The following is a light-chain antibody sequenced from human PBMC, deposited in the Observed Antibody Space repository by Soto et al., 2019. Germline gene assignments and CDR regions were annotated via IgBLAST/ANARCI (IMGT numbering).Light chain of an antibody. Sequence: AIRMTQSPSSFSASTGDRVTITCRASQGISSYLAWYQQKPGKAPKLLIYAASTLQSGVPSRFSGSGSGTDFTLTISCLQSEDFATYYCQQYYSYPPSFTFGPGTKWISN. J-gene: IGKJ3*01. CDR1: QGISSY. CDR3: QQYYSYPPSFT. V-gene: IGKV1-8*01. CDR2: AAS.